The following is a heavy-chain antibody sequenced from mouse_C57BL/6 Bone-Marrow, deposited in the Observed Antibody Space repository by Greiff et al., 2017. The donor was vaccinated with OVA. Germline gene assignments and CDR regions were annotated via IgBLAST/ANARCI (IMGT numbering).Heavy chain of an antibody. D-gene: IGHD1-1*01. J-gene: IGHJ3*01. CDR2: IYPRSGNT. CDR1: GYTFTSYG. CDR3: ARQGFYYGTLFAY. V-gene: IGHV1-81*01. Sequence: QVQLKESGAELARPGASVKLSCKASGYTFTSYGISWVKQRTGQGLEWIGEIYPRSGNTYYNEKFKGKATLTADKSSSTAYMELRSLTSEDSAVYFCARQGFYYGTLFAYWGQGTLVTVSA.